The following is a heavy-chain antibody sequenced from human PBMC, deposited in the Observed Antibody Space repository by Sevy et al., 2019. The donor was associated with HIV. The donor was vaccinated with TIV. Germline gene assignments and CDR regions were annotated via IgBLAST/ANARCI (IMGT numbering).Heavy chain of an antibody. CDR2: ISYDGSNK. Sequence: GGSLRLSCAASGFTFSSYAMHWVRQAPGKGLEWVAVISYDGSNKYYADSVKGRFTISRDNSKNTLYLQMNSLRAEDTAVYYCAGDLAGTVDYWGQGTLVTVSS. CDR3: AGDLAGTVDY. V-gene: IGHV3-30-3*01. J-gene: IGHJ4*02. CDR1: GFTFSSYA. D-gene: IGHD6-13*01.